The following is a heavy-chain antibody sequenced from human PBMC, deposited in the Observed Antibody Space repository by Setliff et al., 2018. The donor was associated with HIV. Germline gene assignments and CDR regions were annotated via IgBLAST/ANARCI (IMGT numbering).Heavy chain of an antibody. D-gene: IGHD3-10*01. J-gene: IGHJ4*02. CDR2: ISAYNGNT. V-gene: IGHV1-18*01. CDR1: GYTFTSYG. Sequence: ASVKVSCKASGYTFTSYGISWVRQAPGQGLEWMGWISAYNGNTSYAQKFQGRVTMTRDTSTSTVYMELSSLRSEDTAVYYCARAGGGYFDYWGQGTLVTVSS. CDR3: ARAGGGYFDY.